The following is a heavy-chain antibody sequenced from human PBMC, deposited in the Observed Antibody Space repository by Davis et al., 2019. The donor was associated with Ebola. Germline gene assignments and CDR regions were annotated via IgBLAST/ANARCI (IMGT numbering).Heavy chain of an antibody. V-gene: IGHV3-9*01. CDR2: ISWNSGSI. CDR3: ARAIWVVAAAAFDY. CDR1: GFTFDDYA. D-gene: IGHD2-15*01. J-gene: IGHJ4*02. Sequence: SLKISCAASGFTFDDYAMHWVRQAPGKGLEWVSGISWNSGSIGYADSVKGRFTISRDNAKNSLYLQMNSLRAEDTALYYCARAIWVVAAAAFDYWGQGTLVTVSS.